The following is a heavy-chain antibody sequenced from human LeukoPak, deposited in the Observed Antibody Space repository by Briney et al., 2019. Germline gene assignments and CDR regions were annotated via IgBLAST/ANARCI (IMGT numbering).Heavy chain of an antibody. V-gene: IGHV1-69*05. CDR3: ARESYGRQRQYYFDY. CDR2: IIPIFGTA. Sequence: ASVKGSCKASGGTFSSYAISWVRQAPGQGLEWMGGIIPIFGTANYAQKFQGRVTMTRDTSTSTVYMELSSLRSEDSAVYYCARESYGRQRQYYFDYWGHGTLVTVSS. D-gene: IGHD5-18*01. J-gene: IGHJ4*01. CDR1: GGTFSSYA.